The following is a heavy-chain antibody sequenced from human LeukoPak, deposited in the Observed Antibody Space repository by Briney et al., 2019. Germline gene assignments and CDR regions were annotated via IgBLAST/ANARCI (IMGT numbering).Heavy chain of an antibody. CDR1: GFTFDDYA. V-gene: IGHV3-23*01. CDR3: AKGPHHDPLHYFDY. Sequence: GGSLRLSCAASGFTFDDYAMHWVRQAPGKGLEWVSAFSGGGDSTYHADSVKGRFTISRDYSKNTLYLQMSSLRPEDTAVYYCAKGPHHDPLHYFDYWGQGTLVTVSS. CDR2: FSGGGDST. D-gene: IGHD5/OR15-5a*01. J-gene: IGHJ4*02.